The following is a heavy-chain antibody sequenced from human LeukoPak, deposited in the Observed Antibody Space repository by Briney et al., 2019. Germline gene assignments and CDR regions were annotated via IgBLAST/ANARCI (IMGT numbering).Heavy chain of an antibody. D-gene: IGHD3-3*01. V-gene: IGHV3-23*01. J-gene: IGHJ5*02. Sequence: GGSLRLSCAASGFTFSNYAMRWVRQAPGKGLEWVSTITGSGDSSYYAVSVKGRFTISRDNSKTTLFLQMNSLRAEDTAVYYCARDDNYDFWSGYPNWFDPWGQGTLVTVSS. CDR2: ITGSGDSS. CDR1: GFTFSNYA. CDR3: ARDDNYDFWSGYPNWFDP.